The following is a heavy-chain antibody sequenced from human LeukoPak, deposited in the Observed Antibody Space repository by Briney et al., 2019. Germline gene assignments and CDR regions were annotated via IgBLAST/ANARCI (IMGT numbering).Heavy chain of an antibody. Sequence: PGGSLRLSCAASGFTFSSYIMNWVRQAPGKGLEWVSSISPSGSHKYYADSVKGRFTISRDNAKNSVSLQMNSLRAEDTAVYYCARGTIAAAGIDYWGQGSLVTVSS. V-gene: IGHV3-21*01. J-gene: IGHJ4*02. D-gene: IGHD6-13*01. CDR2: ISPSGSHK. CDR1: GFTFSSYI. CDR3: ARGTIAAAGIDY.